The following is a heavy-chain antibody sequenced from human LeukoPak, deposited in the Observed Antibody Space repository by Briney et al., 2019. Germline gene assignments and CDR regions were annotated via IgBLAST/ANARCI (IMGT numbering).Heavy chain of an antibody. V-gene: IGHV3-7*01. CDR3: VKDGIWSFDY. J-gene: IGHJ4*02. D-gene: IGHD6-13*01. Sequence: GGSLRLSCAASGFTFNINWMHWARQAPGKGLEWVASINPGGGGKYYVESLKGRFTISRDDAKNSLYLQMNSLGAEDTAVYYCVKDGIWSFDYWGQGTLVTVSS. CDR2: INPGGGGK. CDR1: GFTFNINW.